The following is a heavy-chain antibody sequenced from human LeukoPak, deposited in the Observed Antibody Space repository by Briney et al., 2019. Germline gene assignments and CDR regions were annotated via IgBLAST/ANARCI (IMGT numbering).Heavy chain of an antibody. V-gene: IGHV3-30*02. CDR2: IASDGNYR. CDR3: ANLPYNWNGYFDDY. J-gene: IGHJ4*02. Sequence: PGGSLRLSCAASGFTFNNYGMHWVRQAPGKGLEWVAYIASDGNYRDYVDSVRGRFTVSRDNSKNTLYLQMDSLRAEDTAVYYCANLPYNWNGYFDDYWGQGTLVTVSS. CDR1: GFTFNNYG. D-gene: IGHD1-1*01.